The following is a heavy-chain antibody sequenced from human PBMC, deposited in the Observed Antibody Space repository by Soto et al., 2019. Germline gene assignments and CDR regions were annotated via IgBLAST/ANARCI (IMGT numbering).Heavy chain of an antibody. J-gene: IGHJ4*02. Sequence: SETLSLTCPVSGGSISSGDYYWSWIRQPPGKGLEWIGYIYYSGTTYYNPSLQSRVTISVDTSKNQFSLKLSSVTAADTAVYYCATGYSYFEYWGQGTVVTVSS. CDR1: GGSISSGDYY. V-gene: IGHV4-30-4*01. CDR3: ATGYSYFEY. D-gene: IGHD2-15*01. CDR2: IYYSGTT.